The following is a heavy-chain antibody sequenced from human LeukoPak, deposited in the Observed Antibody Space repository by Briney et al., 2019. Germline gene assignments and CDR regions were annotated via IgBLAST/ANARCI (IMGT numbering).Heavy chain of an antibody. D-gene: IGHD3-3*01. CDR2: INPNSSGT. J-gene: IGHJ4*02. CDR1: GYTFTGYY. Sequence: GASVKVSCKASGYTFTGYYMHWVRQTPGQGLEWMGWINPNSSGTNYAQKFQGRVTMTRDTSISTAYMELSSLTSDDTAVYYCARSHHRNSFGVVIIPPHYWGQGSLVTVSS. V-gene: IGHV1-2*02. CDR3: ARSHHRNSFGVVIIPPHY.